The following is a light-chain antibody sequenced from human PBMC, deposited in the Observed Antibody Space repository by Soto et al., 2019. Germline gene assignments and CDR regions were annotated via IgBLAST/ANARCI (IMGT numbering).Light chain of an antibody. V-gene: IGKV3-11*01. Sequence: EVVLTQSPATLAFSPVERATLSCRASQSVSTYLAWYQQKPGQAPRLLIYDASNRATGIPARFSGSGSATDFTLTISSLEPEDFAVYYCQQRSSWITFGQGTRLEI. J-gene: IGKJ5*01. CDR3: QQRSSWIT. CDR1: QSVSTY. CDR2: DAS.